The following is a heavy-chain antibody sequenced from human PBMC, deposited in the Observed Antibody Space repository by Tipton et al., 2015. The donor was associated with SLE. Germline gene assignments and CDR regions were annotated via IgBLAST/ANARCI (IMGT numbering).Heavy chain of an antibody. CDR3: AREGIAAAGTLVWVFDY. V-gene: IGHV3-11*04. CDR1: GGSFSGYY. J-gene: IGHJ4*02. CDR2: ISSSSSTI. D-gene: IGHD6-13*01. Sequence: LSLTCAVYGGSFSGYYWSWIRQPPGKGLEWVSYISSSSSTIYYADSVKGRFTISRDNAKNSLYLQMNSLRAEDTAVYYCAREGIAAAGTLVWVFDYWGQGTLVTVSS.